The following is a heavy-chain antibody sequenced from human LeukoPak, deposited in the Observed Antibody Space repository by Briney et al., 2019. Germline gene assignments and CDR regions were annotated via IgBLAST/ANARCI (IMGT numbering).Heavy chain of an antibody. D-gene: IGHD2-21*01. Sequence: SETLSLTCTVSGDSISNYYWSWARQLPGKGLEWIGYIYPSGSTNYSPSLKSRVTISLDTSKTQFSLNLNSVTAADTAVYYCARHPRPAIPWYFDLWGRGTLVTVSS. CDR2: IYPSGST. J-gene: IGHJ2*01. CDR1: GDSISNYY. CDR3: ARHPRPAIPWYFDL. V-gene: IGHV4-4*09.